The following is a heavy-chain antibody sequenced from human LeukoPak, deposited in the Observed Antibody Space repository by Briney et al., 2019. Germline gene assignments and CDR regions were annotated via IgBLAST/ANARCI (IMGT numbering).Heavy chain of an antibody. CDR3: ARRDYYDFDY. Sequence: GGSLRLSCAASEFTFSTYAMSWVRQAPGKGLEWVSNIGGSGGSTYYADSVKGRFTISRDNSRNTLYLQMNSLRAEDTAVYYCARRDYYDFDYWGQGTLVTVSS. CDR1: EFTFSTYA. D-gene: IGHD3-10*01. J-gene: IGHJ4*02. CDR2: IGGSGGST. V-gene: IGHV3-23*01.